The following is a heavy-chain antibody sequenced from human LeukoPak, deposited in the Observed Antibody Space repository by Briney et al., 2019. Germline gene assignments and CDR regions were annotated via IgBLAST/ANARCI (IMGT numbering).Heavy chain of an antibody. D-gene: IGHD1-1*01. J-gene: IGHJ5*02. CDR3: ARDRTGNNWFDP. CDR1: GGSISSYY. CDR2: IYYSGST. Sequence: SETLSLTCTVSGGSISSYYWSWIRQPPGKGLEWIGYIYYSGSTNYNPSPKSRVTISVDTSKNQFSLKLSSVTAADTAVYYCARDRTGNNWFDPWGQGTLVTVSS. V-gene: IGHV4-59*01.